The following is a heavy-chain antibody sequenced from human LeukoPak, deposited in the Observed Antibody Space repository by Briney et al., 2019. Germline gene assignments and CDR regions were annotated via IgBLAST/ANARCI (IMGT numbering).Heavy chain of an antibody. J-gene: IGHJ6*03. CDR2: ISSSGSTI. D-gene: IGHD3-10*01. Sequence: GGSLRLSCAASGFTFSDYCMSWIRQAPGKGLEWVSYISSSGSTIYYADSVKGRFTISRDNAKNSLYLQMNSLRAEDTAVYYCARDYKSSYYYYYMDVWGKGTTVTVSS. V-gene: IGHV3-11*04. CDR1: GFTFSDYC. CDR3: ARDYKSSYYYYYMDV.